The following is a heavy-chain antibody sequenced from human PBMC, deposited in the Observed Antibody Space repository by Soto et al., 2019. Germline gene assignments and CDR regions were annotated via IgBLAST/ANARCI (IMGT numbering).Heavy chain of an antibody. J-gene: IGHJ4*02. V-gene: IGHV3-23*01. CDR1: GLTFSSYA. CDR2: IDGSGRNT. D-gene: IGHD2-15*01. Sequence: PGGFLRLSFAASGLTFSSYAMSGVRQAPGKGLEWVSGIDGSGRNTYYADSVKGRFTISRDNSKNTLSVQMNGLRVEDAALYYCAKDGGSVCSGGTCYFQAPDYWGQGTLVTVSS. CDR3: AKDGGSVCSGGTCYFQAPDY.